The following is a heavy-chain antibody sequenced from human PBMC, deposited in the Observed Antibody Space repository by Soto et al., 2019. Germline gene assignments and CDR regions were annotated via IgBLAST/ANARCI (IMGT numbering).Heavy chain of an antibody. Sequence: EVQLVESGGGLVQPGGSLRLSCAASGFTFSSYWMHWVRQAPGKGLVWVSRINSDGSSTSYADSVKGRFTISRDNAKNTLYLPMNSLRAEDTAVYYCAREYYDFWSGYLATSIYYYGMDVWGQGTTVTVSS. CDR2: INSDGSST. CDR1: GFTFSSYW. D-gene: IGHD3-3*01. J-gene: IGHJ6*02. V-gene: IGHV3-74*01. CDR3: AREYYDFWSGYLATSIYYYGMDV.